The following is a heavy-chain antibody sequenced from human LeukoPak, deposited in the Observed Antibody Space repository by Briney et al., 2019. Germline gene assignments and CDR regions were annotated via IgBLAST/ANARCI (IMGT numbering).Heavy chain of an antibody. CDR3: ATRGYSGYDWGPDY. CDR1: GFTFSSYG. V-gene: IGHV3-30*02. CDR2: IRYDGSNK. D-gene: IGHD5-12*01. Sequence: SGGSLRLSCAASGFTFSSYGMHWVRQAPGKGLEWVAFIRYDGSNKYYADSVKGRFTISRDNSKNTLYLQMNSLRAEDTAVYYCATRGYSGYDWGPDYWGQGTLVTVS. J-gene: IGHJ4*02.